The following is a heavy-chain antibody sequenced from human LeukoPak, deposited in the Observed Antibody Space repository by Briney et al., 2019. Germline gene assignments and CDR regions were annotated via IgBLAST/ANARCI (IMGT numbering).Heavy chain of an antibody. D-gene: IGHD1-1*01. CDR1: GFTFSSYS. CDR3: ARDRAPTGLYYYGMDV. CDR2: ISSSSSYI. Sequence: GGSLRLSCAASGFTFSSYSMNWVRQAPGKGLEWVSSISSSSSYIYYADSVKGRFTISRDSAKNSLYLQMNSLRAEDTAVYYCARDRAPTGLYYYGMDVWGQGTTVTVSS. V-gene: IGHV3-21*01. J-gene: IGHJ6*02.